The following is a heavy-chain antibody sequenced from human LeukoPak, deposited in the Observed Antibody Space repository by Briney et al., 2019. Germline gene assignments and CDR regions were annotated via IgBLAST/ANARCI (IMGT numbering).Heavy chain of an antibody. CDR3: ARDPGYSNSWPDY. CDR2: ISSSSSYI. CDR1: GFTFRSYW. Sequence: GGSLRLSCAASGFTFRSYWLHWVRQAPGKGLEWVSSISSSSSYIYYADSVKGRFTISRDNAKNSLYLQMNSLRAEDTAVYYCARDPGYSNSWPDYWGQGTLVTVSS. D-gene: IGHD6-13*01. V-gene: IGHV3-21*01. J-gene: IGHJ4*02.